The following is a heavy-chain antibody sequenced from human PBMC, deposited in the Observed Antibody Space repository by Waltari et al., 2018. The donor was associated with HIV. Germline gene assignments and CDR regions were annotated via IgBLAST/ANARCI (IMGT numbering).Heavy chain of an antibody. V-gene: IGHV4-34*01. D-gene: IGHD3-22*01. CDR1: GGSFSGYY. CDR3: ARYYYDSSGYYVDY. J-gene: IGHJ4*02. Sequence: QVQLQQWGAGLLKPSETLSLTCAVYGGSFSGYYWSWIRQPPGKGLEWIGEIKHSGSTNYSPSLKSRVTISVDTSKNQFSLKLSSVTAADTAVYYCARYYYDSSGYYVDYWGQGTLVTVSS. CDR2: IKHSGST.